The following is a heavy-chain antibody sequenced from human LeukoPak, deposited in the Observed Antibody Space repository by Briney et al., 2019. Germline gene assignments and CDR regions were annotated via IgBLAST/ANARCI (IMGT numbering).Heavy chain of an antibody. CDR1: GFTFSSYS. D-gene: IGHD2-21*02. Sequence: GGSLRLSCAASGFTFSSYSMNWVRQAPGKGLEWVSSISSSSSSYIYYADSVKGRFTISRDNAKNSLYLQMNSLRAEDTAVYYCARIVVVVTATDAFDIWGQGTMVTVSS. V-gene: IGHV3-21*01. CDR3: ARIVVVVTATDAFDI. J-gene: IGHJ3*02. CDR2: ISSSSSSYI.